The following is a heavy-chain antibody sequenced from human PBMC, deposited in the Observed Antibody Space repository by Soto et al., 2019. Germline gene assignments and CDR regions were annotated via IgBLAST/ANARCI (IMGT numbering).Heavy chain of an antibody. D-gene: IGHD2-15*01. CDR3: RQVHPGYSSD. CDR1: GYTFTSCD. Sequence: ASVKVSCKASGYTFTSCDINWVRQAPGQGLEWVGWINPTSEYTAHAQKFQGRVTLTREISTATAYMELSSLTSEDTAVYCARQVHPGYSSDWGPGTQVTVSS. V-gene: IGHV1-8*01. J-gene: IGHJ4*02. CDR2: INPTSEYT.